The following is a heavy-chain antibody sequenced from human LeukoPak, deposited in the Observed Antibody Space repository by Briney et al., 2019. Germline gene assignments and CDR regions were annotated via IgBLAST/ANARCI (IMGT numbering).Heavy chain of an antibody. CDR3: ARESRGGDYFDY. J-gene: IGHJ4*02. CDR2: ISYDGSNK. Sequence: PGGSLRLSCAASGFTFSSYAMHWVRQAPGKGLEWVAVISYDGSNKYYADSVKGRFTISRDNSKNTLYLQMNSLRAEDTAVYYCARESRGGDYFDYWGQGTLVTDSS. D-gene: IGHD2-21*01. CDR1: GFTFSSYA. V-gene: IGHV3-30*01.